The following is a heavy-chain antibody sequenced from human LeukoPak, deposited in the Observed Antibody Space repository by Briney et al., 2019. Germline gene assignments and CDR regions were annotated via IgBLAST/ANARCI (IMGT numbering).Heavy chain of an antibody. CDR1: EFYW. V-gene: IGHV3-74*01. CDR3: VRFYGGNSCFDY. J-gene: IGHJ4*02. Sequence: GGSLRLSCAASEFYWMHWVRQAPGKGLVWVSRINPDGSVTSYADSVKGRFTISRDNAMNTLYLQMNSLRAEDTAVYYCVRFYGGNSCFDYWGQGILVTVST. D-gene: IGHD4-23*01. CDR2: INPDGSVT.